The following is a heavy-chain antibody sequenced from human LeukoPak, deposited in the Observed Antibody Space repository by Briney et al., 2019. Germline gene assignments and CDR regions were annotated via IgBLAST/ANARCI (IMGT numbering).Heavy chain of an antibody. J-gene: IGHJ4*02. V-gene: IGHV4-30-2*01. CDR3: ARDQVDYSISDYFDY. Sequence: SETQSLTCTVSGDSISSSTCNWSWIRQPPGKGLEWIGYISQSGNTYFTPSLKSRATISVDRSKNHFSLNLSSVTAADTAVYYCARDQVDYSISDYFDYWGKGTLVPVSS. D-gene: IGHD6-6*01. CDR1: GDSISSSTCN. CDR2: ISQSGNT.